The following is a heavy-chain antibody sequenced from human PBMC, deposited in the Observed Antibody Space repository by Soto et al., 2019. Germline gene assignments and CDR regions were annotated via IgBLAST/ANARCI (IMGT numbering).Heavy chain of an antibody. Sequence: QTGGSLRLSCAASRFTFTTYAMNWVRQAPGKGLEWVALMSSDGTNEHYADSVRGRFTVSRDNSRNTLFLQMNSLRAEDTAVYYCAKDRVTMIVVYGMDVWGQGTTVTVSS. CDR1: RFTFTTYA. D-gene: IGHD3-22*01. J-gene: IGHJ6*02. CDR2: MSSDGTNE. V-gene: IGHV3-30-3*01. CDR3: AKDRVTMIVVYGMDV.